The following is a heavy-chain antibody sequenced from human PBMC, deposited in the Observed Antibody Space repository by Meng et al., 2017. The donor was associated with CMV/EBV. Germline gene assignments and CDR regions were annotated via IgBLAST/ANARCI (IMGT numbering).Heavy chain of an antibody. Sequence: GESLKISCAASGFTFSSYGMHWVRQAPGQGLEWVAFIRYDGSNKYYADSVQGRFTISRDNSKNTLYLQMNSLRAEDTAVYYCARPTAGYSYGLVIRNNWFDPWGQGTLVTVSS. V-gene: IGHV3-30*02. CDR3: ARPTAGYSYGLVIRNNWFDP. CDR2: IRYDGSNK. D-gene: IGHD5-18*01. J-gene: IGHJ5*02. CDR1: GFTFSSYG.